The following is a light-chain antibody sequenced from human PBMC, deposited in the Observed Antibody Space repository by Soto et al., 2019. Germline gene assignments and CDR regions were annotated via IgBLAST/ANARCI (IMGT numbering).Light chain of an antibody. Sequence: DIKMTQSPSTLSASVGDRVTLTCRASQSISNWLAWYQQKPGKAPKLLIYGASSLESGVPSRFSGSGSGTEFTLTITSLQPDDFATYYCQQYNSFWTFGQGTKVDI. V-gene: IGKV1-5*01. CDR2: GAS. CDR1: QSISNW. CDR3: QQYNSFWT. J-gene: IGKJ1*01.